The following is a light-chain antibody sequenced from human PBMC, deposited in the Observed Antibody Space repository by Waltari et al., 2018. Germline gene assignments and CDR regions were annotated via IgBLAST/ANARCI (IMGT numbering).Light chain of an antibody. CDR1: RDITDS. CDR2: DAS. J-gene: IGKJ2*02. V-gene: IGKV1-NL1*01. CDR3: QHYYSTPRT. Sequence: DIQMTQSPSSLSASVGDRVTITCRASRDITDSLAWYQQKPGGAPKVLLFDASSLQSGVPSRFIGSGSGTDFTLTISSLQPEDFATYYCQHYYSTPRTFGRGTTVEIK.